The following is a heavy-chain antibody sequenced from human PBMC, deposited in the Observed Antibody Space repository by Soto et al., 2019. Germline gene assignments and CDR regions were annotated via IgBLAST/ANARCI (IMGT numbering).Heavy chain of an antibody. D-gene: IGHD3-9*01. Sequence: PGGSLRLSCAASGFTFSSYSMNWVRQAPGKGLEWVSYISSSSSTIYYADSVKGRFTISRDNAKNSLYLQMNSLRAEDTAVYYCARDGPSALRYFDLWGLGTLVTVSS. J-gene: IGHJ4*02. CDR3: ARDGPSALRYFDL. CDR1: GFTFSSYS. CDR2: ISSSSSTI. V-gene: IGHV3-48*01.